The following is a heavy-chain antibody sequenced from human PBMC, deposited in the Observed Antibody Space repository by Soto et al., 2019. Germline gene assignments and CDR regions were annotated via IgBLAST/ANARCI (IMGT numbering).Heavy chain of an antibody. CDR2: INHSGST. CDR1: GGSFSGYY. J-gene: IGHJ6*03. CDR3: VRSLMDV. V-gene: IGHV4-34*01. Sequence: PSETLSLTCAVYGGSFSGYYWSWIRQPPGKGLEWIGEINHSGSTNYNPSLKSRVTISVDTSKNQFSLKLSSVTAADTGVYYCVRSLMDVWGKGTTVTVSS.